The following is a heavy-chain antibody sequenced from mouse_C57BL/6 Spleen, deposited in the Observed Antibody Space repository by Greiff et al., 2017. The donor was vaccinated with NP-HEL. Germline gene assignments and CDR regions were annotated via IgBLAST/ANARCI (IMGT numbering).Heavy chain of an antibody. V-gene: IGHV1-59*01. CDR1: GYTFTSYW. Sequence: QVQLQQPGAELVRPGPSVKLSCKASGYTFTSYWMHWVKQRPGQGLEWIGVIDPSDSYTNYNQKFKGKATLTVDTSSSTAYMQLSSLTSEDSAVYYCARWGLLRDYFDYWGQGTTLTVSS. D-gene: IGHD2-3*01. CDR3: ARWGLLRDYFDY. J-gene: IGHJ2*01. CDR2: IDPSDSYT.